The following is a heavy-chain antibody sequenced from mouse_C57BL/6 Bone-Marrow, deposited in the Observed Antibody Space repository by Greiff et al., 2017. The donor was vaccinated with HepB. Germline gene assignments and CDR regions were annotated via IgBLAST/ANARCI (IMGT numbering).Heavy chain of an antibody. Sequence: VQLQQSGAELVRPGSSVKLSCKASGYTFTSYWMHWVKQRPIQGLEWIGNIDPSDSETHYNQKFKDKATLTVDKSSSTAYMQLSSLTSEDSAVYYCALTGFFDYWGQGTTLTVSS. D-gene: IGHD4-1*01. CDR1: GYTFTSYW. CDR2: IDPSDSET. V-gene: IGHV1-52*01. CDR3: ALTGFFDY. J-gene: IGHJ2*01.